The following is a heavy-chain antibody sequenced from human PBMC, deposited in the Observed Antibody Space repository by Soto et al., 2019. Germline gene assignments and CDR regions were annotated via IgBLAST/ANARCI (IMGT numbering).Heavy chain of an antibody. CDR1: GFTFSDYY. D-gene: IGHD6-13*01. CDR3: ARDRRGSYSSSWLYYYGMDA. J-gene: IGHJ6*02. Sequence: GGSLRLSCAASGFTFSDYYMSWIRQAPGKGLEWVSYISSSGSTIYYADSVKGRFTISRDNAKNSLYLQMNSLRAEDTAVYYCARDRRGSYSSSWLYYYGMDAWGQGTTVTVSS. CDR2: ISSSGSTI. V-gene: IGHV3-11*01.